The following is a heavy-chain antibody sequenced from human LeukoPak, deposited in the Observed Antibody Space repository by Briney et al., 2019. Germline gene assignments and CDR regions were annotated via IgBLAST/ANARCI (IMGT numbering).Heavy chain of an antibody. CDR3: ARDRRQLAYNWFDP. CDR1: GVSISSYY. D-gene: IGHD6-13*01. Sequence: PSETLSLTCTVSGVSISSYYWSWIRQPAGKGLEWIGRIYTSGSTNYNPSLKSRVTMSVDTSKNQFSLKLSSVTAADTAVYYCARDRRQLAYNWFDPWGQETLVTVSS. CDR2: IYTSGST. J-gene: IGHJ5*02. V-gene: IGHV4-4*07.